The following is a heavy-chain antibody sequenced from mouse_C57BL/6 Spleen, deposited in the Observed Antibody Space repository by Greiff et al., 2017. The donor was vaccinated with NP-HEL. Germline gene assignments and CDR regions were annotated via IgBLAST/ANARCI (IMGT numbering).Heavy chain of an antibody. Sequence: EVQLQQSGPELVKPGASVKMSCKASGYTFTDYNMHWVKQSHGKSLEWIGYINPNNGGTSYNQKFKGKATLTVNKSSSTAYMELRSLTSEDSAVYDCARGARLHWYWYFDVWGTGTTVTVSS. CDR1: GYTFTDYN. CDR3: ARGARLHWYWYFDV. V-gene: IGHV1-22*01. CDR2: INPNNGGT. D-gene: IGHD1-2*01. J-gene: IGHJ1*03.